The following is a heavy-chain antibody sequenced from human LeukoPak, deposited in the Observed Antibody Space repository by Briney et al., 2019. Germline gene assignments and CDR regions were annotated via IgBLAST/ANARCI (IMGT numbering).Heavy chain of an antibody. J-gene: IGHJ4*02. Sequence: PGGSLRLSCAASGFTFSSYGMHWVRQAPGKGLEWVAVIWYDGSNKYYADSVKGRFTISRDNSKNTLYLQMNSLRAEDTAVYYCAKDSGSGRIAAAGTFPFGYWGQGTLVTVSS. V-gene: IGHV3-33*06. CDR1: GFTFSSYG. CDR3: AKDSGSGRIAAAGTFPFGY. D-gene: IGHD6-13*01. CDR2: IWYDGSNK.